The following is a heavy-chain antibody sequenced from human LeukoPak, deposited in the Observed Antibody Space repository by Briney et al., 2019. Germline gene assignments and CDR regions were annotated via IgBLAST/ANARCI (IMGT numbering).Heavy chain of an antibody. D-gene: IGHD3-10*01. CDR1: GFTVSSNY. Sequence: GGSLRLSCAASGFTVSSNYMSWVRQAPGKGLEWVSVIYSGGSTYYADSVKGRFTISRDNSKNTLYLQMNSLRAEDTAVYYCARGVGTMVRGGSDYWGQGTLVTVSS. CDR2: IYSGGST. V-gene: IGHV3-53*01. J-gene: IGHJ4*02. CDR3: ARGVGTMVRGGSDY.